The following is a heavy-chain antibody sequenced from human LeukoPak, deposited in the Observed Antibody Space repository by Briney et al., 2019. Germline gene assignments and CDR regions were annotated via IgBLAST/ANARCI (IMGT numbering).Heavy chain of an antibody. Sequence: GGSLRLSCAASGFTFSSYSMNWVRQAPGKGLEWVSSISSSSSYIYYADSVKGRFTISRDNAKNSLYLQMNSLRAEDTAVYYCARVLRDGYGFDYWGQGTLVTVSS. D-gene: IGHD5-24*01. CDR2: ISSSSSYI. CDR1: GFTFSSYS. CDR3: ARVLRDGYGFDY. J-gene: IGHJ4*02. V-gene: IGHV3-21*01.